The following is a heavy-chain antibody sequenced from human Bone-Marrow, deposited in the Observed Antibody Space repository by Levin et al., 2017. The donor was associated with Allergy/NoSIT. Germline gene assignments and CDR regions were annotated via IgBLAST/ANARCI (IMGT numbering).Heavy chain of an antibody. CDR2: IYHSGST. D-gene: IGHD4-17*01. CDR3: ARLLWYPVLYPDYGDKGWYYFDY. V-gene: IGHV4-30-2*01. J-gene: IGHJ4*02. Sequence: MSSETLSLTCAVSGGSISSGGYSWSWIRQPPGTGLEWIGYIYHSGSTYYNPSLKSRVTISVDRSKNQFSLKLSSVTAADTAVYYCARLLWYPVLYPDYGDKGWYYFDYWGQGTLVTVSS. CDR1: GGSISSGGYS.